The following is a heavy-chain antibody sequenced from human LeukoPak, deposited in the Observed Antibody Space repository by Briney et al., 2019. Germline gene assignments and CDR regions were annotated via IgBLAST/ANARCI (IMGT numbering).Heavy chain of an antibody. CDR1: GFTFSSYS. Sequence: GGSLRLSCAASGFTFSSYSMNWVRQAPGKGLEWVSSISRSSSDIYYADSVKGRFTTSRDNAKNSLYLQMNSLRVEDTAVYYCARGAQWPYWGQGTLVTVSS. D-gene: IGHD6-19*01. CDR2: ISRSSSDI. V-gene: IGHV3-21*01. CDR3: ARGAQWPY. J-gene: IGHJ4*02.